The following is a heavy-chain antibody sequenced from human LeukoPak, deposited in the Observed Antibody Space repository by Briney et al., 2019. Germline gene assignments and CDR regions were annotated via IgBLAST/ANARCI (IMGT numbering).Heavy chain of an antibody. Sequence: GESLKISCRSSGYSFPNYWIGWVRQMPGKGLEWMGIIYPGDSDTRYSPSFQGQVTISADKSISTAYLQWSSLKASDTAMYYCARLYSNYGFGSGYFDLWGRGTLVTVSS. CDR1: GYSFPNYW. CDR3: ARLYSNYGFGSGYFDL. CDR2: IYPGDSDT. D-gene: IGHD4-11*01. V-gene: IGHV5-51*01. J-gene: IGHJ2*01.